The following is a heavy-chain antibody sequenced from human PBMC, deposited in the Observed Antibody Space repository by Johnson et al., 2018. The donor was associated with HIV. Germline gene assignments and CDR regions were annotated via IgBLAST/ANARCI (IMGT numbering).Heavy chain of an antibody. CDR1: GFTFSDYY. J-gene: IGHJ3*02. CDR2: ISSSGSTI. CDR3: ATRDPTHRPGVFDI. D-gene: IGHD1-14*01. Sequence: QVQLVESGGGLVKPGGSLRLSCSASGFTFSDYYMSWIRQAPGKGLEWISYISSSGSTIYYADSVKGRFTISRDNAKNSLYLQMNSLRAEDTAVYYCATRDPTHRPGVFDIWGQGTMVTISS. V-gene: IGHV3-11*04.